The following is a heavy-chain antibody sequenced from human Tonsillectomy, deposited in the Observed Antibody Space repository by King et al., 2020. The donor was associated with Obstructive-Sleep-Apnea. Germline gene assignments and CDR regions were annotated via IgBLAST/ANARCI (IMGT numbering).Heavy chain of an antibody. J-gene: IGHJ6*02. Sequence: VQLVESGGGVVQPGGSLRLSCAASGFTFSSYGMNWVRQAPGKGLEWVAFIRYDGNNKYYADSVKGRFTISRDNSKNTLYLQMNSLRAEDTAVYFCAKYRTDHFYYFYGMDVLGQWTTVTVSS. D-gene: IGHD1-14*01. CDR3: AKYRTDHFYYFYGMDV. CDR2: IRYDGNNK. V-gene: IGHV3-30*02. CDR1: GFTFSSYG.